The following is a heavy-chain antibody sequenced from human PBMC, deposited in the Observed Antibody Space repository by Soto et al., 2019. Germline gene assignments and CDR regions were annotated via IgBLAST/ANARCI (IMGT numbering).Heavy chain of an antibody. V-gene: IGHV1-18*01. CDR1: GYAFASYG. D-gene: IGHD2-15*01. Sequence: ASVKVSCKASGYAFASYGINWVRRAPGRGLEWVGWMSTYNENRVFAQNFQGRVTMTMDTSTRTAYLDLGSLRSDDTAVYYCAKDAHEAETSDGWGQGKMVTVSS. J-gene: IGHJ3*01. CDR2: MSTYNENR. CDR3: AKDAHEAETSDG.